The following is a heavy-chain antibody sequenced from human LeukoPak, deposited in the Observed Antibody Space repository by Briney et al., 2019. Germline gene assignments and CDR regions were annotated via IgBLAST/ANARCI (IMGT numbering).Heavy chain of an antibody. CDR2: INPNSGGT. V-gene: IGHV1-2*02. D-gene: IGHD6-13*01. Sequence: ASVKVSCKASGYTFTGYYMHWVRQAPGQGLEWMGWINPNSGGTNYAQKFQGRVTMTRDTSICTAYMELSRLRSDDTAVYYCARERVAAAGWFDPWGQGTLVTVSS. J-gene: IGHJ5*02. CDR3: ARERVAAAGWFDP. CDR1: GYTFTGYY.